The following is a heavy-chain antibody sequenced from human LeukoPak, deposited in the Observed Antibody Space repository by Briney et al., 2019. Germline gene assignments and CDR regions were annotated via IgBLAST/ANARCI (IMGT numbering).Heavy chain of an antibody. Sequence: PGGSLRLSCAASGFTFSSYGMHWVRQAPGKGLEWVAVISYDGSNKYYADSVKGRFTISRDNSKNTLYLQMNSLRAEDTAVYYCAGWSSGSSAYDIWGHGTMVTVSS. V-gene: IGHV3-30*03. J-gene: IGHJ3*02. CDR3: AGWSSGSSAYDI. D-gene: IGHD1-14*01. CDR1: GFTFSSYG. CDR2: ISYDGSNK.